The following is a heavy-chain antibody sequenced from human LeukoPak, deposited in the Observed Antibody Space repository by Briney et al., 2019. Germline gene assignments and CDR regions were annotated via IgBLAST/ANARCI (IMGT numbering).Heavy chain of an antibody. J-gene: IGHJ4*02. V-gene: IGHV4-31*03. CDR2: IYYSGRI. CDR3: ARATVTVTTLGDYFDY. CDR1: GGSISSGGYY. Sequence: TLSLTCTVSGGSISSGGYYWSWIRQHPGKGPEGFGYIYYSGRIYYNPSLKSRVTISVDTSKNQFSLKLSSVTAADTAVYYCARATVTVTTLGDYFDYWGQGTLVTVSS. D-gene: IGHD4-11*01.